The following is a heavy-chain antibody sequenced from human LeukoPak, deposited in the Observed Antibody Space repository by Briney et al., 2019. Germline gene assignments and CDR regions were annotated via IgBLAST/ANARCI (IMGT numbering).Heavy chain of an antibody. V-gene: IGHV1-18*01. CDR3: AKDQDTMVRGVGDY. D-gene: IGHD3-10*01. Sequence: GASVKVSCKASGYTFTSYGISWVRQAPGQGLEWMGWISAYNGNTNYAQKLQGRVTMTTDTSTSTAYMELRSLRSDDTAVYYCAKDQDTMVRGVGDYWGQGTLVTVSS. J-gene: IGHJ4*02. CDR1: GYTFTSYG. CDR2: ISAYNGNT.